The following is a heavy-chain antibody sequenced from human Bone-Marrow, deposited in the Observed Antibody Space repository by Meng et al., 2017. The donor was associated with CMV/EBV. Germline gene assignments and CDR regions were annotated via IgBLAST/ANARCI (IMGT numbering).Heavy chain of an antibody. CDR3: ARVGVAAAAFDI. D-gene: IGHD6-25*01. Sequence: SEPLSLTCTVSGGSISSSSYYWGWIRQPPGRGLEWIGSIYYSGSTYYNPSLKSRVTISVDTSKNQFSLKLSSVTAADTAVYYCARVGVAAAAFDIWGQGTMVTVSS. CDR2: IYYSGST. V-gene: IGHV4-39*07. CDR1: GGSISSSSYY. J-gene: IGHJ3*02.